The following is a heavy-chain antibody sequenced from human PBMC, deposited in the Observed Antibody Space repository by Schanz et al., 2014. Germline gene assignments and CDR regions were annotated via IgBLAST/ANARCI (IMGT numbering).Heavy chain of an antibody. CDR1: GFTFSSYA. CDR2: ISGTGGGTA. D-gene: IGHD3-10*01. V-gene: IGHV3-23*04. Sequence: EVQLVESGGGLVQPGGSLRLSCAASGFTFSSYAMSWVRQAPGKGLEWVSGISGTGGGTAYYADSVKGRFTISRDNSMHTLYLQMNSLRTEDTAVYYCARGDMVRGVFDYWGQGTLVTVSS. J-gene: IGHJ4*02. CDR3: ARGDMVRGVFDY.